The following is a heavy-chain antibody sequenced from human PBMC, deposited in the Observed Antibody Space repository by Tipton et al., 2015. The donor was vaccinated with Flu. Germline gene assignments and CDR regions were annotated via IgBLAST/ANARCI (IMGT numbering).Heavy chain of an antibody. CDR1: GYSFTSYW. CDR2: IYPSDSET. CDR3: GRQGGRYYDNWFDP. V-gene: IGHV5-51*01. J-gene: IGHJ5*02. D-gene: IGHD3-10*01. Sequence: MQLVQSGAEVKRPGESLKISCKGSGYSFTSYWIAWVRQMPGKGLEWMGTIYPSDSETKYSPSFQGQVSISADKSTSTAYLHWGSLKASDTAIYYCGRQGGRYYDNWFDPWGQGTLVTVSS.